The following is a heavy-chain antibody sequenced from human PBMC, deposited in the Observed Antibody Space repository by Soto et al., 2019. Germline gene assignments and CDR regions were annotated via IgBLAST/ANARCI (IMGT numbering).Heavy chain of an antibody. CDR3: ARIAILKFGARAFDY. V-gene: IGHV4-31*03. CDR1: GGSISSGGYD. J-gene: IGHJ4*02. Sequence: QVQLQESGPGLVKPSQTLSLTCTVSGGSISSGGYDWSWIRQHLGKGLEWIGYIYYSGSTYYNPSLKSRVTISVDTSKNQFSLKLSSVTAADTAVYYCARIAILKFGARAFDYWGQGTLVTVSS. D-gene: IGHD3-10*01. CDR2: IYYSGST.